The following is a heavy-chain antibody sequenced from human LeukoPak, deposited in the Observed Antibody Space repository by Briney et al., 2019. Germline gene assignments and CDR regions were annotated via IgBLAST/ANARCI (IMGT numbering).Heavy chain of an antibody. CDR2: ISSSGSTI. J-gene: IGHJ4*02. Sequence: PGGSLRLSCAASGFTFSSYEMNWVRQAPGKGLEWVSYISSSGSTIYYADSVKGRFTISRDNAKNSLYLQMNSLRAEDTAVYYCARGKARGDYFDYWGQGTLVNVSS. V-gene: IGHV3-48*03. D-gene: IGHD3-10*01. CDR3: ARGKARGDYFDY. CDR1: GFTFSSYE.